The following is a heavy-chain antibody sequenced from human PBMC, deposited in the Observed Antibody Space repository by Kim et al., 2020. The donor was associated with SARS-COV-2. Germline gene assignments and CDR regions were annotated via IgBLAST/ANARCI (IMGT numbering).Heavy chain of an antibody. CDR3: ARRDYYDSSGYSYYFDY. CDR1: GYSFTSYW. D-gene: IGHD3-22*01. CDR2: IYPGDSDT. Sequence: GESLKISCKGSGYSFTSYWIGWVRQMPGKGLEWMGIIYPGDSDTRYSPSFQGQVTISADTSISTAYMQWSSLKASDTAMYYCARRDYYDSSGYSYYFDYWGQGTLVTVSS. V-gene: IGHV5-51*01. J-gene: IGHJ4*02.